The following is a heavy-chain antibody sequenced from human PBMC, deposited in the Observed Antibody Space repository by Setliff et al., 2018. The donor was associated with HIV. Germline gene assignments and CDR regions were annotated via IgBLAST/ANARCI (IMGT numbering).Heavy chain of an antibody. CDR2: TYPGDSET. J-gene: IGHJ4*02. CDR3: ATRLLGYSGLNY. V-gene: IGHV5-51*01. CDR1: GYTFTTYW. D-gene: IGHD5-12*01. Sequence: PGESLKISCKASGYTFTTYWIGWVRQMPGNGLEWMAITYPGDSETRYNPSFQGQVTISADTSVSTTYLQWSTLKASDTAIYYCATRLLGYSGLNYRGQGTSVTVSS.